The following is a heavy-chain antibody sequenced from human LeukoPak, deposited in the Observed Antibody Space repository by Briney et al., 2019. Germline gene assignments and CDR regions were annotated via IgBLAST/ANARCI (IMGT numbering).Heavy chain of an antibody. CDR1: GYTFTSYG. CDR3: ARQSLSGSYFDY. D-gene: IGHD1-26*01. Sequence: ASVKVSCKASGYTFTSYGISWVRQAPGQGLEWMGWISTYNGNTNYAQKLQGRVTMTTDTSTSTAYMELRSLRSDDTAVYYCARQSLSGSYFDYWGQGTLVTVSS. CDR2: ISTYNGNT. J-gene: IGHJ4*02. V-gene: IGHV1-18*01.